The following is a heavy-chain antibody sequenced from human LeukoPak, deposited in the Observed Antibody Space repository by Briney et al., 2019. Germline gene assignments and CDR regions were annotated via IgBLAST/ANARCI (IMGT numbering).Heavy chain of an antibody. V-gene: IGHV1-69*13. D-gene: IGHD6-19*01. CDR2: IIPIFGTA. CDR3: ARAGKQWLVPAWFDP. CDR1: GYTFTSYD. J-gene: IGHJ5*02. Sequence: ASVKVSCKASGYTFTSYDINWVRQATGHGLEWMGGIIPIFGTANYAQKFQGRVTITADESTSTAYMELNSLRSQDTALYYCARAGKQWLVPAWFDPWGQGTLVTVSS.